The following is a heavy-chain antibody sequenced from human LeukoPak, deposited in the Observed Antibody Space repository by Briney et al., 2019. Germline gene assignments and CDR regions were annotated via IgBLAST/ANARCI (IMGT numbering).Heavy chain of an antibody. D-gene: IGHD2-8*01. CDR1: GFTFNDYA. Sequence: GGSLRLSCVVSGFTFNDYAMHWVRQVPGKGLEWVSDISWNGDMVDYADSVRGRFTISRDNAKNSLYLQMNSLRAEDTALYYCAKSGGVYASSSADNWGQGTLVTVSS. CDR3: AKSGGVYASSSADN. CDR2: ISWNGDMV. V-gene: IGHV3-9*01. J-gene: IGHJ4*02.